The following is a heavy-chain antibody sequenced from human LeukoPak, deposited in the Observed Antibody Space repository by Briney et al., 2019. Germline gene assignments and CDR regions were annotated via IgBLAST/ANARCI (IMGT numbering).Heavy chain of an antibody. V-gene: IGHV4-4*02. J-gene: IGHJ4*02. D-gene: IGHD1/OR15-1a*01. Sequence: KTSGTLSITCAVSHVSISIHNWWSWVRQPPVQGLDRFGEIYLGGNTNYNPSLKSRVTMSVDHSKNQFSLNLSSVTAADTAVYYCASHMAVTGTRGFDYWGQGTLVTVSS. CDR2: IYLGGNT. CDR1: HVSISIHNW. CDR3: ASHMAVTGTRGFDY.